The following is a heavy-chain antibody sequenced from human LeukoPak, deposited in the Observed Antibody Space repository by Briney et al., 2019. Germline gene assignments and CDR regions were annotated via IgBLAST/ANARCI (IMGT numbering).Heavy chain of an antibody. D-gene: IGHD6-6*01. CDR3: ARETAARDAFDI. CDR1: GGSFSGYY. CDR2: INHSGST. J-gene: IGHJ3*02. V-gene: IGHV4-34*01. Sequence: SETLSLTCAVYGGSFSGYYWSWIRQPPGKGLEWIGEINHSGSTNYNPSLKRRVTISVDTSKNQFSLQLSSVTAADTAVYYCARETAARDAFDIRGQGTMVTVSS.